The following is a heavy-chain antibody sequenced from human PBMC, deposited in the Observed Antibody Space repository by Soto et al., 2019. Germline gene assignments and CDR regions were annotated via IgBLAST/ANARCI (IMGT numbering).Heavy chain of an antibody. D-gene: IGHD6-13*01. J-gene: IGHJ4*02. CDR2: FDPEDDET. V-gene: IGHV1-24*01. Sequence: ASVKVSCKVSGYHLTELSMHWLRQAPGKGLEWMGGFDPEDDETVYSQKFQGRITMTEDTSTDTAYMELSSLRSEDTAVYYCATYEAAAGDDYWGQGTLVTVSS. CDR3: ATYEAAAGDDY. CDR1: GYHLTELS.